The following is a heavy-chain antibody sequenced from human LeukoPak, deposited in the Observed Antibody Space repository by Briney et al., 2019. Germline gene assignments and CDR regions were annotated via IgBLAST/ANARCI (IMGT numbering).Heavy chain of an antibody. Sequence: GGSLRLSCAASGFTFSSYAMSWVRQAPGKGLEWVSAISGSGGSTYYADSVKGRFTISRDNSTNTLYLQMNSLRAEDTAVYYCAKARVVAGTNWFDPWGQGTLVTVSS. V-gene: IGHV3-23*01. CDR2: ISGSGGST. CDR1: GFTFSSYA. D-gene: IGHD6-19*01. J-gene: IGHJ5*02. CDR3: AKARVVAGTNWFDP.